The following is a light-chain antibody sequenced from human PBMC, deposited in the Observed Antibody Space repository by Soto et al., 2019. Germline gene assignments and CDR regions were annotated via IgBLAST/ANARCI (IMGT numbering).Light chain of an antibody. V-gene: IGKV3-20*01. CDR2: GAS. CDR1: QSVNSNY. Sequence: ETVLTQSPGTLSLSPGERATLSCRASQSVNSNYLAWYQQKPGQAPRLLIYGASSRATGIPDRFSGSGSGTDFILTISSLQPEDFATYYCQQSYSTPRTFGQGTKVEIK. J-gene: IGKJ1*01. CDR3: QQSYSTPRT.